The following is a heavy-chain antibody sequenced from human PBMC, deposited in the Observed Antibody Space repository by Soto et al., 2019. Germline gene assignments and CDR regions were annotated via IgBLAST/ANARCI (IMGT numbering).Heavy chain of an antibody. CDR3: ARLDTALDY. V-gene: IGHV4-61*01. D-gene: IGHD5-18*01. Sequence: PSETLSLTCPVSGGSVRSGSYYWSWIRQPPGKGLEWIGYIYYSGSTSYNPSLKSRVTISQDTSKNQFSLRLRSVTAADTAVYYCARLDTALDYWGQGTLVTVSS. J-gene: IGHJ4*02. CDR1: GGSVRSGSYY. CDR2: IYYSGST.